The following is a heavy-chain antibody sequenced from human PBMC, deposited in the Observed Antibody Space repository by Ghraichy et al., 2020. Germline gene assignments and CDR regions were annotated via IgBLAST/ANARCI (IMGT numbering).Heavy chain of an antibody. CDR1: GGSISSYY. V-gene: IGHV4-59*01. J-gene: IGHJ4*02. CDR2: IYYSGST. CDR3: ARDSIPSATSRGYSYALDY. D-gene: IGHD5-18*01. Sequence: SETLSLTCTVSGGSISSYYWSWIRQPPGKGLEWIGYIYYSGSTNYNPSLKSRVTISVDTSKNQFSLKLSSVTAADTAVYYCARDSIPSATSRGYSYALDYWGQGTLVTVSS.